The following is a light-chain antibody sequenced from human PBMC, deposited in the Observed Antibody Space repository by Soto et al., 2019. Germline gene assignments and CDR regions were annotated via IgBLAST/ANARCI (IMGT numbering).Light chain of an antibody. Sequence: QSVLTQPASVSGSPGQSITTSCTGTSSDVGGFNYVSWYQQHPGKAPKLMIYDVTNRPSGVSYRFSGSKSGNTASLTISGLQAEDEADYYCHSSTSSSTHVFGTGTKVTVL. CDR3: HSSTSSSTHV. J-gene: IGLJ1*01. CDR1: SSDVGGFNY. V-gene: IGLV2-14*03. CDR2: DVT.